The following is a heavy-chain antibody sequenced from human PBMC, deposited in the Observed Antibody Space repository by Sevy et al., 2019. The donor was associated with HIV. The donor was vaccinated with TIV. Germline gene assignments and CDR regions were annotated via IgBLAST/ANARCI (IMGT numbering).Heavy chain of an antibody. CDR2: ISYDGSNK. D-gene: IGHD3-22*01. Sequence: GGSLRLSCAASGFTFSSYGMHWVRQAPGKGLEWVAVISYDGSNKYYADSVKGRFTISRDNSKNTLYLQMNSLRAEDTAVYYCAKEVRIYYYDSSGFRYYFDYWGQGTLVTVSS. CDR1: GFTFSSYG. J-gene: IGHJ4*02. CDR3: AKEVRIYYYDSSGFRYYFDY. V-gene: IGHV3-30*18.